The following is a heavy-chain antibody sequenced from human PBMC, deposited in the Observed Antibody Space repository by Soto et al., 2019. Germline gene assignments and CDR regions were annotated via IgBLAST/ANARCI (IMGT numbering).Heavy chain of an antibody. Sequence: PGGSLRLSCEASGFTFSNYAMSWVRQAPGKGLEWVSAISGGGAAPYYVDSVKGRFTISRDNSKNTLYLQMNSLRAEDTAVYYCANSDLNSSSTFDYWGQGTLVTVSS. J-gene: IGHJ4*02. CDR2: ISGGGAAP. CDR1: GFTFSNYA. CDR3: ANSDLNSSSTFDY. D-gene: IGHD6-6*01. V-gene: IGHV3-23*01.